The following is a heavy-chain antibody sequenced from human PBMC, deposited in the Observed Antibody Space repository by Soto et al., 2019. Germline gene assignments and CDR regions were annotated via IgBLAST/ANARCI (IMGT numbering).Heavy chain of an antibody. CDR3: AKDRTAYYYYYDMDV. V-gene: IGHV3-30*18. CDR2: ISYDGNNK. CDR1: GFTFSNYG. J-gene: IGHJ6*02. Sequence: VQLVESGGGVVQPGRSLRLSCAASGFTFSNYGMHWVRQAPGKGLEWVAVISYDGNNKYYADSVKGRFTISRDTSKNTLYLQMNSLRADDTAVYYCAKDRTAYYYYYDMDVWGQGTTVTVSS.